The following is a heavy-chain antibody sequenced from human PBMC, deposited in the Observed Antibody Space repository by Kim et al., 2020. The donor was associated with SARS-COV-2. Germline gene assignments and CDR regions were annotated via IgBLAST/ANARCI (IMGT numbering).Heavy chain of an antibody. CDR2: IDPSDSYT. V-gene: IGHV5-10-1*01. D-gene: IGHD3-22*01. CDR1: GYSFTSYW. Sequence: GESLKISCKGSGYSFTSYWISWVRQMPGKGLEWMGRIDPSDSYTNYSPSFQGHVTIPADKSISTAYLQWSSLKASDTAMYYCARRLFEGSGSYYYGMDVWGQGTTVTVSS. CDR3: ARRLFEGSGSYYYGMDV. J-gene: IGHJ6*02.